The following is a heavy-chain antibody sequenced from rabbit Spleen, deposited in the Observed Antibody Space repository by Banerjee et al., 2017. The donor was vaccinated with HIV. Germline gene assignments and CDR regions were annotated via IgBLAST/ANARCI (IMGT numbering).Heavy chain of an antibody. V-gene: IGHV1S40*01. J-gene: IGHJ4*01. CDR2: IAIGGSAFT. CDR3: TRDDGSGHYIDGYFNL. D-gene: IGHD1-1*01. CDR1: GLDFSGDSY. Sequence: QSLEESGGDLVKPGASLTLTCKASGLDFSGDSYDSYMCCVRQAPGKGLEWIACIAIGGSAFTYFASWAKGRFPIAKTSSTTVTMQVTSLTAADAATYFCTRDDGSGHYIDGYFNLWGPGTLVTVS.